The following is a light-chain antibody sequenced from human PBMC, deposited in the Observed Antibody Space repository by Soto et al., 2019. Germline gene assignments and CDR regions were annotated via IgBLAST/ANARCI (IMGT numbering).Light chain of an antibody. CDR1: PSLLHSNGYSY. J-gene: IGKJ1*01. Sequence: DIVMPPSPLSLPVTPGEPASISCRSSPSLLHSNGYSYLDWYLQKPGQSPQLLIYLGSNRASGVPDRFSGSGAGTDFTLKISRVEAEDVGVYYCMQALQTPRTFGQGTKVEIK. CDR2: LGS. CDR3: MQALQTPRT. V-gene: IGKV2-28*01.